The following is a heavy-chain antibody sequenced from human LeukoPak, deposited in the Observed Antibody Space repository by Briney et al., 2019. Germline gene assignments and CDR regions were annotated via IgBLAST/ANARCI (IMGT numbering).Heavy chain of an antibody. CDR1: GFTFSSYT. D-gene: IGHD4-11*01. Sequence: GGSLRLSCAASGFTFSSYTITWVRQAPGQGLEWVSGIGGSGDKIYYADPVQGRFTISRDNAKNTVHLQMNRLRAEDTAVYYCVKDGSNYPGDYWGQGTLVTVSS. V-gene: IGHV3-23*01. CDR2: IGGSGDKI. CDR3: VKDGSNYPGDY. J-gene: IGHJ4*02.